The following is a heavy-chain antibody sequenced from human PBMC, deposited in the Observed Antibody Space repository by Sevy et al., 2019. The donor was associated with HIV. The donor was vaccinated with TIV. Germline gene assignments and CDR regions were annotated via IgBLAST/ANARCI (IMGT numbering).Heavy chain of an antibody. J-gene: IGHJ6*02. CDR3: AKDPYCSSTSCYRYYYGMDV. CDR2: ISGSGGST. D-gene: IGHD2-2*02. Sequence: GGSLTLSCVASGFTFSSYAMSWVRQAPGKGLEWVSAISGSGGSTYYADSVKGRFTISRDNSKNTQYLQMNSLRAEDTAVYYCAKDPYCSSTSCYRYYYGMDVWGQGTTVTVSS. V-gene: IGHV3-23*01. CDR1: GFTFSSYA.